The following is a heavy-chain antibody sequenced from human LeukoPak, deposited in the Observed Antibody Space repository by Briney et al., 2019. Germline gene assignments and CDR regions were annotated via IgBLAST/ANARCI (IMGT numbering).Heavy chain of an antibody. Sequence: TSETLSLTCTVSGGSISYYWSWIRQPPGKGLEWIGYIYYSGSTNYNPSLKSRVTISVDTSKNQFSLKLSSVTAADTAVYYCARGRIAAAPYFDYWGQGTLVTVSS. D-gene: IGHD6-13*01. CDR1: GGSISYY. CDR3: ARGRIAAAPYFDY. J-gene: IGHJ4*02. CDR2: IYYSGST. V-gene: IGHV4-59*01.